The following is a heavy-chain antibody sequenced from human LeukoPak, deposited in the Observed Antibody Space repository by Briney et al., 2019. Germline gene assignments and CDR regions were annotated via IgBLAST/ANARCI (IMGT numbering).Heavy chain of an antibody. J-gene: IGHJ4*02. CDR2: ISYDGSNK. Sequence: GRSLRLSCAASGFTFSSYAMHWVRQAPGKGLEWVADISYDGSNKYYADSVKGRFTISRDNANNALHLQMNSLRAEDTAVYYCARVFWETVNTGYYSDFWGQGTLVTVSS. CDR1: GFTFSSYA. D-gene: IGHD3-22*01. CDR3: ARVFWETVNTGYYSDF. V-gene: IGHV3-30-3*01.